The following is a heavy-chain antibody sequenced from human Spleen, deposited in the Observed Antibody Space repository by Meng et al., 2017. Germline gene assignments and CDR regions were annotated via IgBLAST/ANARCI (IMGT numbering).Heavy chain of an antibody. V-gene: IGHV3-74*01. D-gene: IGHD1-20*01. CDR2: INSEGTTT. CDR1: GFTFSSYN. J-gene: IGHJ4*02. Sequence: GESLKISCAASGFTFSSYNMHWVRQTPGEELVWVSRINSEGTTTAYADSVKGRFTISRDNAKNTLYLQMNSLRAEDTAVYYCATASNWNLHLPDFWGQGALVTVSS. CDR3: ATASNWNLHLPDF.